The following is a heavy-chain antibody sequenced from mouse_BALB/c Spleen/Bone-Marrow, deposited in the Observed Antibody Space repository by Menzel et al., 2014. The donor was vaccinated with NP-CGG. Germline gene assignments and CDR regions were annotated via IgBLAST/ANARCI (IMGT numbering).Heavy chain of an antibody. J-gene: IGHJ4*01. CDR3: ARSDGYRAMDY. D-gene: IGHD2-3*01. CDR1: GYASSNSW. CDR2: IYPGDGDT. V-gene: IGHV1-82*01. Sequence: VQLQQSGPELVKPGASVKISCKASGYASSNSWMNWVKQRPGQGLEWIGRIYPGDGDTYYNGKFKDKATLTADKSSSTAYMRLSSLTSVDSAVYFCARSDGYRAMDYWGQGTSVTVSS.